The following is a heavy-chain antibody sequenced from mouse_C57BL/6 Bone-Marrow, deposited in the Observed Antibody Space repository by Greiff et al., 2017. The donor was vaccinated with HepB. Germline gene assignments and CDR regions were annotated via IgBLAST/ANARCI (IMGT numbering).Heavy chain of an antibody. CDR1: GFNIKDYY. V-gene: IGHV14-1*01. D-gene: IGHD1-1*01. CDR2: IDPEDGDT. J-gene: IGHJ3*01. CDR3: TRGYGSSKGFAY. Sequence: VQLQQSGAELVRPGALVKLSCTASGFNIKDYYMHWVKQRPEQGLEWIGRIDPEDGDTEYAPKFQGKATMTADTSSNTAYLQLSSLTSEDTAVYYCTRGYGSSKGFAYWGQGTLVTVSA.